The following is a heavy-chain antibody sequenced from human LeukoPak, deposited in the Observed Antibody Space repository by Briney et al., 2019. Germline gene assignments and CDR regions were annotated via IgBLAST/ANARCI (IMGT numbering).Heavy chain of an antibody. V-gene: IGHV3-21*04. CDR3: VKYGADV. CDR2: ISSTSSYI. CDR1: GFIFSSYS. Sequence: PGGSLRLSCAASGFIFSSYSINWVRQAPGKGLEWVSAISSTSSYIYYADSVKGRFTISRDNAKNTLFLQMNSLRAEDTAVYYCVKYGADVWGQGTTVTVSS. D-gene: IGHD2/OR15-2a*01. J-gene: IGHJ6*02.